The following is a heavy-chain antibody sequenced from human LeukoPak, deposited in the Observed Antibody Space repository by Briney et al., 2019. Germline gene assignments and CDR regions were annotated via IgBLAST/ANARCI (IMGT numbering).Heavy chain of an antibody. Sequence: SETLSLTCAVSGGSISSGGYSWSWIRQPPGKGLEYIGYIYYTGSTHYTYYNPSLKSRLTISVDTSKNLFSLKLNSVTAADTAVYYCARVGGTRYFDYWGQGTLVTVSS. D-gene: IGHD1-26*01. V-gene: IGHV4-30-4*07. J-gene: IGHJ4*02. CDR1: GGSISSGGYS. CDR2: IYYTGSTHYT. CDR3: ARVGGTRYFDY.